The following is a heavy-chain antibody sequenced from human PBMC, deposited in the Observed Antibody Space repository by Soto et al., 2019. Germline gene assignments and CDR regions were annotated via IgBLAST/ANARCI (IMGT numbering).Heavy chain of an antibody. Sequence: SETLSLTCTVSGGSISSYYWSWIRQPPGKGLEWNGYIYYSGSTNYNPSLKSRVTISVDTSKNQFSLKLSSVTAADTAVYYCARSQQWLDFDYWGQGTLVTVSS. V-gene: IGHV4-59*01. CDR1: GGSISSYY. CDR2: IYYSGST. J-gene: IGHJ4*02. CDR3: ARSQQWLDFDY. D-gene: IGHD6-19*01.